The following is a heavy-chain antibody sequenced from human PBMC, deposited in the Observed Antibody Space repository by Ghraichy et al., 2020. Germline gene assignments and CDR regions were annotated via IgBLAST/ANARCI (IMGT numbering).Heavy chain of an antibody. CDR1: GGSISSGGYY. D-gene: IGHD5-18*01. CDR2: IYYSGST. Sequence: SLNISCTVSGGSISSGGYYWSWIRQHPGKGLEWIGYIYYSGSTYYNPSLKSRVTISVDTSKNQFSLKLSSVTAADTAVYYCAREDVDTAMVSWGQGTLVTVSS. CDR3: AREDVDTAMVS. V-gene: IGHV4-31*03. J-gene: IGHJ4*02.